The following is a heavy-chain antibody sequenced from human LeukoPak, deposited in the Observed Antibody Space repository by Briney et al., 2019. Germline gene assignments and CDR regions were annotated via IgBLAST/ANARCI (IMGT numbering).Heavy chain of an antibody. CDR3: AQTSGSGNYYYYYYGMDV. D-gene: IGHD3-10*01. V-gene: IGHV3-23*01. J-gene: IGHJ6*02. CDR1: GFAFSSYA. CDR2: ISGSGSST. Sequence: GGSLRLSCAASGFAFSSYAMTWVRQAPGKGLEWVSAISGSGSSTFYADSVKGRFTISRDNSKNTLYLQMNSLRAEDTAIYYCAQTSGSGNYYYYYYGMDVWGQGTTVTVSS.